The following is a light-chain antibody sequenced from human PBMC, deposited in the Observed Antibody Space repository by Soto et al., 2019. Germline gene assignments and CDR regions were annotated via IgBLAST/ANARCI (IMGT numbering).Light chain of an antibody. Sequence: EIALTQSPLALPVTPGEPASISCRSSQSLLQSNGNHYLDWYLQKPGQSPQVLIYLGSNRASGVPDRFSGSGSGTDFTLKISRVEAEDVGVYYCMQALHTPWTFGQGTKVEIK. CDR1: QSLLQSNGNHY. CDR3: MQALHTPWT. V-gene: IGKV2-28*01. CDR2: LGS. J-gene: IGKJ1*01.